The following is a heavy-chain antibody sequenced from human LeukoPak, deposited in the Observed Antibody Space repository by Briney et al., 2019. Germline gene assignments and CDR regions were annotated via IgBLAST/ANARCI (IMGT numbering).Heavy chain of an antibody. CDR1: GFTLSSYE. CDR2: IDYSGGSS. CDR3: ATLRKSFWIPEFDF. D-gene: IGHD1-1*01. V-gene: IGHV3-23*01. Sequence: GGSLRLSCTVSGFTLSSYEMSWIRQAPGKGLEWVSSIDYSGGSSYYADSVKGRFTISRDNSKNTLYLQMNSLRAEDTAVYYCATLRKSFWIPEFDFWGQGTLVTVSS. J-gene: IGHJ4*02.